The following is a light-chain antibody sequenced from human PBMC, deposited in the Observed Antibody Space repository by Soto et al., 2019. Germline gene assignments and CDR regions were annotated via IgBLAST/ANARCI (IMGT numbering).Light chain of an antibody. J-gene: IGLJ2*01. CDR1: SSDVGRYNY. CDR2: EVS. CDR3: SSYAGNNNLL. V-gene: IGLV2-8*01. Sequence: QSVLTQPPSASGSPGQSVTISCTGTSSDVGRYNYVSWYQQHPGKAPKLMIFEVSERPSGVPGRFSGSKSGDTASLTVSGLQPEDEADYYCSSYAGNNNLLFGGGTKLTVL.